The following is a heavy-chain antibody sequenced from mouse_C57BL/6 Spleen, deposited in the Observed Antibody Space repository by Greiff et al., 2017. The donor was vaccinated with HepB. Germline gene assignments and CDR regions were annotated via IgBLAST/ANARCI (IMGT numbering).Heavy chain of an antibody. CDR2: IDPSDSET. J-gene: IGHJ3*01. D-gene: IGHD2-4*01. CDR1: GYTFTSYW. V-gene: IGHV1-52*01. Sequence: QVQLQQPGAELVRPGSSVKLSCKASGYTFTSYWMHWVKQRPIQGLEWIGNIDPSDSETHYNQKFKDKATLTVDKSSSTADMQLSSLTSEDSAVYYCARREDDYDWFAYWGQGTLVTVSA. CDR3: ARREDDYDWFAY.